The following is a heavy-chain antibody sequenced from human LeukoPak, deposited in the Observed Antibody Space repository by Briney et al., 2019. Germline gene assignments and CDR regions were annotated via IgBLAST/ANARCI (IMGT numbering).Heavy chain of an antibody. D-gene: IGHD2-2*01. V-gene: IGHV4-4*07. CDR3: ARHKGRYCSSTSCYDFDY. J-gene: IGHJ4*02. CDR1: GGSISSYY. Sequence: SETLSLTCTVSGGSISSYYWSWIRQPAGKGLEWIGRIYTSGSTNYNPSLKSRVTMSVDTSKNQFSLKLSSVTAADTAVYYCARHKGRYCSSTSCYDFDYWGQGTLVTVSS. CDR2: IYTSGST.